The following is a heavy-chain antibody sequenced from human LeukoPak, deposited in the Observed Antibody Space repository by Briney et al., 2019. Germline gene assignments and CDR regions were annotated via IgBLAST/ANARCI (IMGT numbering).Heavy chain of an antibody. CDR2: ISETGDRT. CDR3: AKQFVDI. J-gene: IGHJ5*02. D-gene: IGHD5-24*01. CDR1: GFPFSSYA. V-gene: IGHV3-23*01. Sequence: LPGGSLRLSCAASGFPFSSYAMNWVRQAPGKGLEWVSAISETGDRTHYADSVKGRFTVSRDDPKDTLYRQMDSLRAEDTAVYYCAKQFVDIWGQGTLVTVSS.